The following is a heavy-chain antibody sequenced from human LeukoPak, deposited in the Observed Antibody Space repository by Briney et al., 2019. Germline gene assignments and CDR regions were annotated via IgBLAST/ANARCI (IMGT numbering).Heavy chain of an antibody. CDR2: IWYDGSNK. Sequence: PGGSLRLSCAASGFTFSSYGMHWVRQAPGKGLEWVAVIWYDGSNKYYADSVKGRFTISRDNSKNTLCLQMNSLRAEDTAVYYCARDGDSSSHPYYYYYMDVWGKGTTVTVSS. CDR1: GFTFSSYG. CDR3: ARDGDSSSHPYYYYYMDV. J-gene: IGHJ6*03. V-gene: IGHV3-33*01. D-gene: IGHD6-6*01.